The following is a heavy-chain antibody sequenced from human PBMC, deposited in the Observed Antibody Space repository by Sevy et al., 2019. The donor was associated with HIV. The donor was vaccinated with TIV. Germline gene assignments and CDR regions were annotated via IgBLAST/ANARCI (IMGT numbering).Heavy chain of an antibody. D-gene: IGHD6-13*01. V-gene: IGHV4-39*02. Sequence: SETLSLTCTVSGGSISSSSYYWGWIRQPPGKGLEWIGSIYYSGSTYYNPSLKSRVTISVDTSKNQFSLKLSSVTAADTAVYYCAGEIAAAGSNWFDPWGQGTLVTVSS. CDR3: AGEIAAAGSNWFDP. CDR1: GGSISSSSYY. J-gene: IGHJ5*02. CDR2: IYYSGST.